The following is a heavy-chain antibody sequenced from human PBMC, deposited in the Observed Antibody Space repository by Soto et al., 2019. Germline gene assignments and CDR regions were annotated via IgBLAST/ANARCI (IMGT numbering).Heavy chain of an antibody. CDR2: ISRFGNT. V-gene: IGHV3-23*01. Sequence: EVHFLESGGGLVQPGGSLRLSCAASGFTLSDYGLTWVRQAPGKGLEWVSTISRFGNTYYADSVRGRFAISRDTSKNTLNLQMDSLRAEDTAVYYCVPHCSGSDCSILYFDYKGQGTLVTVSS. CDR1: GFTLSDYG. CDR3: VPHCSGSDCSILYFDY. D-gene: IGHD2-15*01. J-gene: IGHJ4*02.